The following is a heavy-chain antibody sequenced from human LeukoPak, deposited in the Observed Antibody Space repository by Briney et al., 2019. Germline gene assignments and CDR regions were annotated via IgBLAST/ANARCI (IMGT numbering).Heavy chain of an antibody. CDR3: ARVGSDWNDVRYNWFDP. CDR2: IFQSGST. D-gene: IGHD1-1*01. J-gene: IGHJ5*02. CDR1: GGSISSGDYS. V-gene: IGHV4-30-2*01. Sequence: SETLSLTCAVSGGSISSGDYSWSWIRQPPGQGPGWIGNIFQSGSTYYKPSLKSRVTISVDRSKNQFSLKLSSVTAADTAVYYCARVGSDWNDVRYNWFDPWGQGTLVTVSS.